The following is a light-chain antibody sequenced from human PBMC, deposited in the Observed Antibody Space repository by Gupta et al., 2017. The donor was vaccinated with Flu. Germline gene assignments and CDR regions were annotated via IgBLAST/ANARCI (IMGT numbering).Light chain of an antibody. CDR2: KDS. J-gene: IGLJ3*02. V-gene: IGLV3-25*02. CDR1: ALPEQY. Sequence: SYELTQPPTAAVSPGQTARITCSGDALPEQYAYWYQQKPGQAPVLVIYKDSVRPSGIPERFSGSISGTTVTLTIVGVQAEDEADYYCQSADSSGTCWVPGGGTKLTVL. CDR3: QSADSSGTCWV.